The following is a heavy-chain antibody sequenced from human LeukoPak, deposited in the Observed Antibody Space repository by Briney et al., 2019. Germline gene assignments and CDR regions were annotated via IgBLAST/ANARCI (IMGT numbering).Heavy chain of an antibody. J-gene: IGHJ5*02. CDR1: GGSISSSTYY. CDR3: ARWCYYSSGSYYWFDP. CDR2: VYYSGSA. Sequence: PSETLSLTCTVSGGSISSSTYYWGWIRQPPGKGLEWIGSVYYSGSAPYNPSLKSRVTMSVDTSKNQFSLKLSSVTAADTAVYYSARWCYYSSGSYYWFDPWGQGTLVTVSS. D-gene: IGHD3-10*01. V-gene: IGHV4-39*01.